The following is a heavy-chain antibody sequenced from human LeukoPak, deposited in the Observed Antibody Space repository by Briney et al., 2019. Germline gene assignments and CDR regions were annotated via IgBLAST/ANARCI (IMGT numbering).Heavy chain of an antibody. CDR2: IYYSGST. Sequence: SETLSLTCAVYGGSFSGYYWSWTRQPPGKGLEWIGYIYYSGSTNYNPSLKSRVTISVDTSKNQFSLKLSSVTAADTAVYYCARADSSSWYAYYYYYMDVWGKGTTVTVSS. D-gene: IGHD6-13*01. CDR1: GGSFSGYY. V-gene: IGHV4-59*01. J-gene: IGHJ6*03. CDR3: ARADSSSWYAYYYYYMDV.